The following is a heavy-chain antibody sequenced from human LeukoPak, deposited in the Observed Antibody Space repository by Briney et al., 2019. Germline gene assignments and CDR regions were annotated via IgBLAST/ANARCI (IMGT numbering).Heavy chain of an antibody. J-gene: IGHJ4*02. CDR2: INWNSGNI. D-gene: IGHD2-21*01. CDR3: ARISRCGGTSCFDY. CDR1: GFTFA. V-gene: IGHV3-9*01. Sequence: GGSLRLSCVVSGFTFAVSWVRQAPGKGLEWVSVINWNSGNIAYADSVKGRFTISRDNAKNSLYLQMNSLRAEDTALYYCARISRCGGTSCFDYWGQGTVVTVSS.